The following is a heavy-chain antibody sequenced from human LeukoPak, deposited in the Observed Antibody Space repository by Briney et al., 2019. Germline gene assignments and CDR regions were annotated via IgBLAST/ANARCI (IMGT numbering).Heavy chain of an antibody. J-gene: IGHJ4*02. Sequence: GGSLRLSCAASGFTVSSNYMSWVHQAPGKGLEWVSVIYSGGSTYYADSVKGRFTISRDNSKNTLYLQMNSLRAEDTAVYYCARSDSSGYYPNYWGQGTLVTVSS. V-gene: IGHV3-66*02. CDR3: ARSDSSGYYPNY. CDR2: IYSGGST. CDR1: GFTVSSNY. D-gene: IGHD3-22*01.